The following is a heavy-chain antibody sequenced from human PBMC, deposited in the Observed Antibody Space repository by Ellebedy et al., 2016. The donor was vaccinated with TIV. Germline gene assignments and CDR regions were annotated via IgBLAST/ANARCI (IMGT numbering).Heavy chain of an antibody. J-gene: IGHJ3*02. Sequence: GGSLRLXXAASGFTFSSYAMSWVRQAPGKGLEWVSAISGSGGSTYYADSVKGRFTISRDNSKNTLYLQMNSLRAEDTAVYYCAKDRGLQDDAFDIWGQGTMVTVSS. CDR2: ISGSGGST. CDR3: AKDRGLQDDAFDI. CDR1: GFTFSSYA. V-gene: IGHV3-23*01. D-gene: IGHD3-10*01.